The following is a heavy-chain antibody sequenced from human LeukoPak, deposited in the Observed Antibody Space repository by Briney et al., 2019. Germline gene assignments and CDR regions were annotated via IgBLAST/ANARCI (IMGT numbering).Heavy chain of an antibody. D-gene: IGHD5-18*01. CDR2: INPNSGGT. Sequence: ASVKVSCKASGYTFTGYYMRWVRQAPGQGLEWMGWINPNSGGTNYAQKLQGRVTMTTDTSTSTAYMELRSLRSDDTAVYYCARLGGYSYGHLDYWGQGTLVTVSS. CDR1: GYTFTGYY. CDR3: ARLGGYSYGHLDY. J-gene: IGHJ4*02. V-gene: IGHV1-2*02.